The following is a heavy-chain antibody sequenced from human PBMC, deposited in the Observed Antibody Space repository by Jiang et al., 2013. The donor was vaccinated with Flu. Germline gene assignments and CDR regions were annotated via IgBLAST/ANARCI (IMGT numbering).Heavy chain of an antibody. Sequence: GAEVKKPGESLKISCKASGYNFPRYWIGWVRQMPGKGLEWMGIIYPGDSDTKYSPSFQGHVTMSVDKSITTVFLQWSSLKASDTAMYYCGRQSGSYGSGSYFFENYWGRGTLVTVSS. V-gene: IGHV5-51*01. CDR1: GYNFPRYW. J-gene: IGHJ4*02. CDR3: GRQSGSYGSGSYFFENY. CDR2: IYPGDSDT. D-gene: IGHD3-10*01.